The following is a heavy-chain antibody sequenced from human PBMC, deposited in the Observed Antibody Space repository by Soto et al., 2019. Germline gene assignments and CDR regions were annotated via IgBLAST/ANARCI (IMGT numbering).Heavy chain of an antibody. CDR2: MNPGSGDT. Sequence: ASVKVSCKASGYTFTNNDVSWVRQATGQGLEWMGWMNPGSGDTGYAQKFQGRVTMTRDISIATAYMELSSLTSEDTAIYYCARMESFGSLNWFDPWGQGTLVTVSS. V-gene: IGHV1-8*02. CDR3: ARMESFGSLNWFDP. CDR1: GYTFTNND. D-gene: IGHD5-18*01. J-gene: IGHJ5*02.